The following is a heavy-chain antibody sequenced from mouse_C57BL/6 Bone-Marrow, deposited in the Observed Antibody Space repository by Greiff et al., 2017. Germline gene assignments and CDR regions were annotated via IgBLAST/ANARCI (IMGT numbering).Heavy chain of an antibody. CDR3: ARAPIYYYGSRYFDV. CDR2: IYPGDGDT. J-gene: IGHJ1*03. D-gene: IGHD1-1*01. CDR1: GYAFSSSW. V-gene: IGHV1-82*01. Sequence: QVQLKQSGPELVKPGASVKISCKASGYAFSSSWMNWVKQRPGKGLEWIGRIYPGDGDTNYNGKFKGKATLTADKSSSTAYMQLSSLTSEDSAVYVCARAPIYYYGSRYFDVWGTGTTVTVSS.